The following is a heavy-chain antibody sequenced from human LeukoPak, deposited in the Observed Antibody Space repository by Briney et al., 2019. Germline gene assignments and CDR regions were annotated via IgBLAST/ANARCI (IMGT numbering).Heavy chain of an antibody. CDR3: ARAVNGAHFDY. Sequence: SETLSLTCAVYGGSFSGYYWSWIRQPPGKGLEWIGYIYYSGSTNYNPSLKSRVTISVDTSKNQFSLKLSSVTAADTAVYYCARAVNGAHFDYWGQGTLVTVSS. D-gene: IGHD2-8*01. V-gene: IGHV4-59*08. CDR2: IYYSGST. CDR1: GGSFSGYY. J-gene: IGHJ4*02.